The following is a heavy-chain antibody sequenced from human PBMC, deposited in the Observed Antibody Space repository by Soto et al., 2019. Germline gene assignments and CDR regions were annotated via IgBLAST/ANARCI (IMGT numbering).Heavy chain of an antibody. Sequence: SETLSLTCAVYGGSFSGYYLSWIRQPPGKGLEWIGEINHSGSTNYNPSLKSRVTISVDTSKNQFSLKLSSVTAADTAVYYCARGRGVVPAAIRFDFDYWGQGTLVTVSS. D-gene: IGHD2-2*01. J-gene: IGHJ4*02. CDR2: INHSGST. CDR1: GGSFSGYY. CDR3: ARGRGVVPAAIRFDFDY. V-gene: IGHV4-34*01.